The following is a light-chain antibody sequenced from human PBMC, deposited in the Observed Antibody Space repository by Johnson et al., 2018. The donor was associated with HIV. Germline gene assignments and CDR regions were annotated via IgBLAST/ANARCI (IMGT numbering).Light chain of an antibody. J-gene: IGLJ1*01. CDR2: KNN. CDR1: SSTFGNSY. V-gene: IGLV1-51*02. Sequence: QSVLTQPPSVSAAPGQRVTISCSGTSSTFGNSYISWYQLLPGSPPKLLIFKNNERPSGIPDRFSGSKSGTSATLDITGLQTGDEAEYYCATWDTSLSAGGVFGTGTKVTVL. CDR3: ATWDTSLSAGGV.